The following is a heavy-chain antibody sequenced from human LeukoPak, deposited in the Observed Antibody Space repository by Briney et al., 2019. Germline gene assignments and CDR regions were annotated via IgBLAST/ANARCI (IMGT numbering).Heavy chain of an antibody. CDR2: ISGGGCST. CDR1: RFAGASYA. V-gene: IGHV3-23*01. Sequence: GGSLRLSCAGSRFAGASYAMRCVRKDPGKGKEGGSAISGGGCSTYDADSVTVGFSISRDNSENTLYLQMNSLRAEDTAVYYCAKDGPRGSNWFDPWGQGTLVTVSS. CDR3: AKDGPRGSNWFDP. J-gene: IGHJ5*02. D-gene: IGHD3-10*01.